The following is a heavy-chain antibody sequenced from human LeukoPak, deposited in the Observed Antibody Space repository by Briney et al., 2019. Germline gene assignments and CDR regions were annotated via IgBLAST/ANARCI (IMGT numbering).Heavy chain of an antibody. J-gene: IGHJ6*04. CDR3: ATRADIAVVPAALMDV. CDR1: GFTFSRYW. Sequence: GGSLRLSCAASGFTFSRYWMHWVRQAPGKGLVWGSRINGDGSGPTYADSVKGRFTISRDNGKNTLYLQMNSLRAEDTAVYYCATRADIAVVPAALMDVWGKGTTVTVSS. CDR2: INGDGSGP. D-gene: IGHD2-2*01. V-gene: IGHV3-74*01.